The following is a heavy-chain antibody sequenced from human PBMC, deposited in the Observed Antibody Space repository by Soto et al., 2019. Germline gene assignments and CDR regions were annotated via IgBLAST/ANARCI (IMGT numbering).Heavy chain of an antibody. V-gene: IGHV3-30-3*01. Sequence: QVQLVESGGGVVQPGRSLRLSCVASGFTFSSYAMHWVRQAPGKGLEWVAVISYDGSNKYYADSVKGRFTISRDNSKNTLYLQMNSLRAEDTAVYYCASSIAAAGTLDYWGQGTLVTVSS. D-gene: IGHD6-13*01. CDR2: ISYDGSNK. CDR3: ASSIAAAGTLDY. J-gene: IGHJ4*02. CDR1: GFTFSSYA.